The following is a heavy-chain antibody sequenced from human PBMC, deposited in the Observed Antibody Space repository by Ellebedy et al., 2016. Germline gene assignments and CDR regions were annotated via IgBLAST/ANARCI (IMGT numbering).Heavy chain of an antibody. Sequence: GGSLRLSCAASGFTFSNYAMHWVRQSPGKGLEWVALISSDGSDKYYADSVRGRFTISRDNSKNTLYLQMNSLRPEDTTVYYCARDRRSSMLRGLIIYFDYWGQGTLVTVSS. CDR3: ARDRRSSMLRGLIIYFDY. J-gene: IGHJ4*02. V-gene: IGHV3-30*04. CDR2: ISSDGSDK. CDR1: GFTFSNYA. D-gene: IGHD3-10*01.